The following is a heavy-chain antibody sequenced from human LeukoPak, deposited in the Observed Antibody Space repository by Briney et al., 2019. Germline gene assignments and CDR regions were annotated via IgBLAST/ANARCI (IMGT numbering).Heavy chain of an antibody. CDR2: ISPTGGAI. CDR3: ASGIRERGFDY. J-gene: IGHJ4*02. V-gene: IGHV3-21*01. Sequence: GGSLRLSCAASGFTFSTSAMNWVRQAPGRGLEWVSSISPTGGAIFYAASLRGRIIISRDNAKNSLFLQMNSLTAEDTALYFCASGIRERGFDYWGQGTLVTVSS. CDR1: GFTFSTSA. D-gene: IGHD1-1*01.